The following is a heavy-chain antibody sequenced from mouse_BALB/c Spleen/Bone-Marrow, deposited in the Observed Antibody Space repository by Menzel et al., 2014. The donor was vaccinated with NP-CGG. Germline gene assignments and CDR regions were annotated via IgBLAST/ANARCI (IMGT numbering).Heavy chain of an antibody. CDR3: AREEYGNYDRFFHY. V-gene: IGHV1-63*02. J-gene: IGHJ2*01. CDR2: IYPGGGYI. D-gene: IGHD2-10*02. CDR1: GYTFANYW. Sequence: VQLQESGAELVRPGTSVKISCKASGYTFANYWLGWLKQRPGHGLEWIGEIYPGGGYINYNEKFKGKATLTADTSSSTAYMRLSSLTSEESAVYFCAREEYGNYDRFFHYWGQGTTLPVSS.